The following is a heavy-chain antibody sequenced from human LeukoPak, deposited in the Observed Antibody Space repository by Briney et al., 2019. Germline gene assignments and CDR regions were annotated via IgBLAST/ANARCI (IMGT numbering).Heavy chain of an antibody. CDR1: GYTFTGYY. CDR3: AREVTWSQQNYYYYYYMDV. CDR2: INPNSGGT. V-gene: IGHV1-2*02. D-gene: IGHD2-21*02. Sequence: ASVKVSCKASGYTFTGYYMHWVRQAPGQGLEWMGWINPNSGGTNYAQKFQGRVTMTRDTSISTAYMELSRLRSDDTAVYYCAREVTWSQQNYYYYYYMDVWGKGTTVTVSS. J-gene: IGHJ6*03.